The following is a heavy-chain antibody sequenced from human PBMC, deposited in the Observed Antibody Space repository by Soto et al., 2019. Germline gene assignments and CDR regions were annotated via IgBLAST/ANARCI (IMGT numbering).Heavy chain of an antibody. CDR1: GGTFSSYA. Sequence: SVKVSCKASGGTFSSYAISWVRQAPGQGLEWMGGIIPIFGTANYAQKFQGRVTITADKSTSTAYMELSSLRSEDTAVYYCARSRRWGQPVREYFDYWGQGTLVTVSS. CDR3: ARSRRWGQPVREYFDY. V-gene: IGHV1-69*06. CDR2: IIPIFGTA. J-gene: IGHJ4*02. D-gene: IGHD6-6*01.